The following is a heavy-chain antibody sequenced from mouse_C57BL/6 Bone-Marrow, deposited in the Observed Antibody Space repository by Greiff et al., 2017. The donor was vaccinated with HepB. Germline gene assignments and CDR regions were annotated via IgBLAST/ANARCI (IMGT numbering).Heavy chain of an antibody. CDR2: IWTGGGT. J-gene: IGHJ3*01. V-gene: IGHV2-9-1*01. CDR1: GFSLTSYA. CDR3: ARGLLYYYGSSSSY. Sequence: VKLQESGPGLVAPSQSLSITCTVSGFSLTSYAISWVRQPPGKGLEWLGVIWTGGGTNYNSALKSRLSISKDNSKSQVFLKMNSLQTDDTARYYCARGLLYYYGSSSSYWGQGTLVTVSA. D-gene: IGHD1-1*01.